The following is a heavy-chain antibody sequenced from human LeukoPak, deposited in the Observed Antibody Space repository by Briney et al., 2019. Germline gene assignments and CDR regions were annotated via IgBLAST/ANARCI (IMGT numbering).Heavy chain of an antibody. J-gene: IGHJ5*02. CDR1: GGSINSSSYY. CDR2: IFYSGNT. Sequence: PSETLSLTCTVSGGSINSSSYYWGWIRQPPGKGLEWIGSIFYSGNTYDNPSLKSRVTISVDTSKNQFSLKLNSVTAADTAVYHCARLLRVGYCSTTTCNWFDPWGQGTLVTVSS. D-gene: IGHD2-2*03. V-gene: IGHV4-39*01. CDR3: ARLLRVGYCSTTTCNWFDP.